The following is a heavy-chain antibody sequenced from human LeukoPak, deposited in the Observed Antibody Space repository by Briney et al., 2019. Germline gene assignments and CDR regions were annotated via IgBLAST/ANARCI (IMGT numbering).Heavy chain of an antibody. CDR2: ISTSSSTI. V-gene: IGHV3-48*04. CDR3: ARADIVVVPAAGFGFDP. Sequence: GGSLRLSCAASGFTFSIYSMNWVRQAPGKGLEWVSYISTSSSTIYYADSVKGRFTISRDNAKNSLYLQMNSLRAEDTAVYYCARADIVVVPAAGFGFDPWGQGTLVTVSS. D-gene: IGHD2-2*01. CDR1: GFTFSIYS. J-gene: IGHJ5*02.